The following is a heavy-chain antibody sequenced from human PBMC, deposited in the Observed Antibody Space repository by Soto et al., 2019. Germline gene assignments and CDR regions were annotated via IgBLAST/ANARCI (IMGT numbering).Heavy chain of an antibody. CDR3: AAAGVGHYDYIWGSYYGYYYYMDV. CDR1: GFTFTSSA. Sequence: SVKVSCKASGFTFTSSAMQWVRQARGQRLEWIGWIVVGSGNTNYAQKFQERVTITRDMSTSTAYMELSSLRSEDTAVYYCAAAGVGHYDYIWGSYYGYYYYMDVWGKGTTVTVSS. J-gene: IGHJ6*03. V-gene: IGHV1-58*02. D-gene: IGHD3-16*01. CDR2: IVVGSGNT.